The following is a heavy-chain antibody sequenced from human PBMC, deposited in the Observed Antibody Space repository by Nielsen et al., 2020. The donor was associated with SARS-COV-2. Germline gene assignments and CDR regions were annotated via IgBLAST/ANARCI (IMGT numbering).Heavy chain of an antibody. CDR2: MNPDSGNN. J-gene: IGHJ4*02. CDR1: GYTFTSYE. CDR3: VRGTREGLQGY. Sequence: ASVKVSCKASGYTFTSYEINWVRQAPGEGLEWMGWMNPDSGNNGYAQKFQGRVTMTSSTSIATAYMELKSLKSEDTAVYYCVRGTREGLQGYWGQGTLVTVSS. V-gene: IGHV1-8*01. D-gene: IGHD5-24*01.